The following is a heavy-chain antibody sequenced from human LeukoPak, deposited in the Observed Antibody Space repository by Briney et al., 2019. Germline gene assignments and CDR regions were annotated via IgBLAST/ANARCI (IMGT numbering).Heavy chain of an antibody. V-gene: IGHV4-39*01. CDR2: IYYSGST. J-gene: IGHJ4*02. CDR1: GGSISSGGYY. CDR3: ARPGSSGYYSSFFDY. D-gene: IGHD3-22*01. Sequence: PSQTLSLTCTVSGGSISSGGYYWGWIRQPPGKGLEWIGSIYYSGSTYYNPSLKSRVTISVDTSKNQFSLKLSSVTAADTAVYYCARPGSSGYYSSFFDYWGQGTLVTVSS.